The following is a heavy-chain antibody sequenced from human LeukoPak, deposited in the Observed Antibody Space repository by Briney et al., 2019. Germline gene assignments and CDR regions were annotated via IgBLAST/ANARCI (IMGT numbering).Heavy chain of an antibody. CDR1: GFTFGDYA. CDR2: IRSKAYGGTT. D-gene: IGHD3-16*01. Sequence: GRSLRLSCTASGFTFGDYAMSWVRQAPGKGLEWVGFIRSKAYGGTTEYAASVKGRFTTSRDDSKSIAYLQMNSLKTEDTAVYYCTRVLSGGGCIDYWGQGTLVTVSS. V-gene: IGHV3-49*04. CDR3: TRVLSGGGCIDY. J-gene: IGHJ4*02.